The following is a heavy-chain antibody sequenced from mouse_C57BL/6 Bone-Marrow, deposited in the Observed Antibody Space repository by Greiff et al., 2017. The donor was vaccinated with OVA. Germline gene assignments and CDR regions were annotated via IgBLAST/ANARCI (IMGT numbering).Heavy chain of an antibody. Sequence: VQLQQSGAELVRPGASVTLSCKASGYTFTDYEMHWVKQTPVHGLEWIGAIDPETGGTAYNQKFKGKAILTADKSSSTAYMELRSLTSEDSAVYYCTRGGYYYGSSYEARDYWGQGTSVTVSS. J-gene: IGHJ4*01. CDR1: GYTFTDYE. V-gene: IGHV1-15*01. CDR3: TRGGYYYGSSYEARDY. CDR2: IDPETGGT. D-gene: IGHD1-1*01.